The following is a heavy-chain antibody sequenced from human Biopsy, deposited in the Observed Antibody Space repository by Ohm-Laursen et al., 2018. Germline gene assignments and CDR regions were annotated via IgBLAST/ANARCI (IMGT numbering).Heavy chain of an antibody. D-gene: IGHD2-15*01. CDR1: GFAFSSFV. J-gene: IGHJ4*02. V-gene: IGHV3-23*01. CDR2: ITASGVST. CDR3: AKTFHGSSFLYDY. Sequence: GSLRLSCAASGFAFSSFVMTWVRQAPGKGLEWVSTITASGVSTYYADSVKGRFTISRDNSKNTLYLQMNSLTAEDTAVYYCAKTFHGSSFLYDYWGQGTLVTVSS.